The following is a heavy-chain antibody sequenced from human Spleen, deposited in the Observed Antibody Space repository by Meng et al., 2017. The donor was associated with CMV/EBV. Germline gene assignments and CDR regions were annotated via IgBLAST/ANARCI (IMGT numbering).Heavy chain of an antibody. CDR3: ARDSSAVHNWLDS. CDR1: GFTFSDYD. D-gene: IGHD1-26*01. CDR2: ISSSGSIT. V-gene: IGHV3-11*04. J-gene: IGHJ5*01. Sequence: CAASGFTFSDYDMTWIRQAPGKGLEWVSYISSSGSITKYLDSVKGRFTISRDNAKNSLFLQMNSLRVEDTAVYYCARDSSAVHNWLDSWGQGTLVTVPQ.